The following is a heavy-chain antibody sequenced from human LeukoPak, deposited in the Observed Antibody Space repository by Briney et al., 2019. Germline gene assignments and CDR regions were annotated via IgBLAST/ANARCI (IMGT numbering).Heavy chain of an antibody. D-gene: IGHD4-11*01. CDR3: ARNDYSILSGYDY. Sequence: GGSLRLSCAASGFTFSDSGLHWVRQAPGKGLEWVAVISHDGINKHYADSAKGRFTISRDNAKNSLYLQMDSLRAEDTAVFFCARNDYSILSGYDYWGQGTLVTVSS. CDR1: GFTFSDSG. J-gene: IGHJ4*02. CDR2: ISHDGINK. V-gene: IGHV3-30*03.